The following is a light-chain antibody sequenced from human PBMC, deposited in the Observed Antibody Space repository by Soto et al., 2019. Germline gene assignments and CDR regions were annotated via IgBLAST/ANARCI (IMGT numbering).Light chain of an antibody. J-gene: IGKJ4*01. V-gene: IGKV3-15*01. CDR2: GAS. CDR3: QQYSNWPLT. Sequence: IVMTQSPGTLSVSPGERVTVSCRASQSVSSDLAWYQQKPGQAPRLLIYGASTRATGIPAKFSGSGSATEFTLTISSLQSEDFAVYYCQQYSNWPLTFGGGTKVDI. CDR1: QSVSSD.